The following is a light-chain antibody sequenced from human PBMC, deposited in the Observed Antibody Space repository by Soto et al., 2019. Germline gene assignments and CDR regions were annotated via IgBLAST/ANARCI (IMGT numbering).Light chain of an antibody. V-gene: IGKV3D-7*01. CDR3: QQDYNPWT. Sequence: PGERVTLSCRASQGVSSSYLTWYQQKPGQAPRLLIYGASTRATSIPARFSGSGSGTDFTLTISSLQPEDFAVYYCQQDYNPWTFGQGTKVEIK. J-gene: IGKJ1*01. CDR2: GAS. CDR1: QGVSSSY.